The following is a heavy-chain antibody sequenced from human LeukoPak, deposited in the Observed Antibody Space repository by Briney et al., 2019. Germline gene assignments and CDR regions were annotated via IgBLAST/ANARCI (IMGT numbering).Heavy chain of an antibody. CDR2: ISYSGNA. Sequence: KPSETLSLPCTVSGASIITTNYYWGWIRQPPGKGLEWIGSISYSGNAYYNPSLRSRLSISMDASKNQFSLKVRSVTAADTAVYYCARNLGQTWGTVTTDLWYFAHWGQGTLVPVSS. CDR3: ARNLGQTWGTVTTDLWYFAH. V-gene: IGHV4-39*01. CDR1: GASIITTNYY. J-gene: IGHJ4*02. D-gene: IGHD4-11*01.